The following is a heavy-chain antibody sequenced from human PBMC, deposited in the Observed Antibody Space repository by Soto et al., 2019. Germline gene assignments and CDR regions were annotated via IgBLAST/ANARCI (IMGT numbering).Heavy chain of an antibody. Sequence: PSETLSLTCTVSGGSISSSSYYWGWIRQPPGKGLEWIGSICYSGSTYYNPSLKSRVTISVDTSKNQFSLKLSSVTAADTAVYYSATKITIFGVVSTGSAIYDYWGQGPLVKLSS. CDR1: GGSISSSSYY. V-gene: IGHV4-39*01. CDR2: ICYSGST. J-gene: IGHJ4*02. CDR3: ATKITIFGVVSTGSAIYDY. D-gene: IGHD3-3*01.